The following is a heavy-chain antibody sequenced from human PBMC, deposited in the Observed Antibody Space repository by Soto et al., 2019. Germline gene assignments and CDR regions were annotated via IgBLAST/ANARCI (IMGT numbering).Heavy chain of an antibody. V-gene: IGHV4-30-2*01. D-gene: IGHD5-12*01. CDR3: PRGGYSGYDFMFDY. J-gene: IGHJ4*02. Sequence: SETLSLTCAVSGGSISGGGYSWNWIRQPPGKGLEYIGYIYHSGSTYYDPSLRSRVIISLDKSKNQFSLKLSSVTAADTAVYYCPRGGYSGYDFMFDYSGQGTLVTVSS. CDR1: GGSISGGGYS. CDR2: IYHSGST.